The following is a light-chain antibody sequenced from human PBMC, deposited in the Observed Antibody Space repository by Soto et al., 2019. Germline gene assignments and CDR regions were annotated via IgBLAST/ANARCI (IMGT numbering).Light chain of an antibody. CDR2: GAS. CDR1: ENIYTN. V-gene: IGKV3D-15*01. J-gene: IGKJ1*01. Sequence: EIVMTQSPATLSVSPVERATLSCRSSENIYTNLAWYQQKPGQAPRLLIYGASSRATGTPDRFSGSGSGTEFTLTISSLQSEDFAVYYCQQYNNWPRTFGQGTKVDIK. CDR3: QQYNNWPRT.